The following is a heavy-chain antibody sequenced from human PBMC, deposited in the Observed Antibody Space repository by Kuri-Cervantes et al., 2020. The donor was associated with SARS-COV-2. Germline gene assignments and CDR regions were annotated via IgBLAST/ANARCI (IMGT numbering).Heavy chain of an antibody. V-gene: IGHV3-30-3*01. CDR1: GFTFSSYA. CDR3: ARDLFGGGGYYYDMDV. J-gene: IGHJ6*02. CDR2: ISYDGSNK. Sequence: GGSLRLSCAASGFTFSSYAMHWVRQAPGKGLEWVAVISYDGSNKYYADSVKGRFTISRDNSKNTLYLQMNSLRAEDTAVYYCARDLFGGGGYYYDMDVWGQGTTVTVSS. D-gene: IGHD4-23*01.